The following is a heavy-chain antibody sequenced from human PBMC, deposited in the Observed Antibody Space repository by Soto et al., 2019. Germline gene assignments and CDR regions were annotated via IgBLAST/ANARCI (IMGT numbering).Heavy chain of an antibody. V-gene: IGHV4-59*01. CDR1: GGSISSYY. D-gene: IGHD2-15*01. Sequence: PSETLSLTCTVSGGSISSYYWSWIRQPPGKGLEWIGYIYYSGSTNYNPSLKSRVTISVDTSKNQFSLKLSSVTAADTAVYYCARVHCSGGSCYSDYYYGMDVWGQGTTVTVS. CDR3: ARVHCSGGSCYSDYYYGMDV. J-gene: IGHJ6*02. CDR2: IYYSGST.